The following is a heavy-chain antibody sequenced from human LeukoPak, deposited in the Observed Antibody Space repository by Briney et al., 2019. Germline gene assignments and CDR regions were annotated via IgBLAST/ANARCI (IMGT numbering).Heavy chain of an antibody. CDR2: ISYDGSNK. V-gene: IGHV3-30*03. Sequence: PGRSLRLSCAASGFTFSSYGMHWVRQAPGKGLEWVAVISYDGSNKYYADSVKGRFTISRDNSKNTLYLQMNSLRAEDTAVYYCARIAALYYYYMVVWGKGTTVTVSS. CDR1: GFTFSSYG. D-gene: IGHD6-13*01. CDR3: ARIAALYYYYMVV. J-gene: IGHJ6*03.